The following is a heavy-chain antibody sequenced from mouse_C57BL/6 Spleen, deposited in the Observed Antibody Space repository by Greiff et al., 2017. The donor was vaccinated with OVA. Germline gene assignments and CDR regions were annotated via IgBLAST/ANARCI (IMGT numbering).Heavy chain of an antibody. Sequence: EVQVVESGGGLVQPGGSLKLSCAASGFTFSDYGMAWVRQAPRKGPEWVAFISNLAYSIYYADTVTGRFTISRENAKNTLYLEMSSLRSEDTAMYYCARHLADDYDGFAYWGQGTLVTVSA. J-gene: IGHJ3*01. CDR1: GFTFSDYG. CDR2: ISNLAYSI. V-gene: IGHV5-15*01. CDR3: ARHLADDYDGFAY. D-gene: IGHD2-4*01.